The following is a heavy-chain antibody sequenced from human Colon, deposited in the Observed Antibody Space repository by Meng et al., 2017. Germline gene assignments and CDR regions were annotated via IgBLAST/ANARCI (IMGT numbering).Heavy chain of an antibody. V-gene: IGHV4-39*01. J-gene: IGHJ4*02. D-gene: IGHD5-18*01. CDR3: ARGRQGYSYGYRFDF. Sequence: QPQLQESGPGLVKPPEALSPTSSVSGGSISTRCYYWGWIRQSPGKGLEGVGSIGHSGFTYYTPSVKSRVTVSIDTSKSQFSLKMISVTAADTAVYYCARGRQGYSYGYRFDFWGQGTLVTVSS. CDR2: IGHSGFT. CDR1: GGSISTRCYY.